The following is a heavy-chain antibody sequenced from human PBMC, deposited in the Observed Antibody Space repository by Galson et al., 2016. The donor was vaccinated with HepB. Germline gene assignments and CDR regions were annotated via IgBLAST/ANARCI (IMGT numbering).Heavy chain of an antibody. Sequence: VSGGSVSSGYYWGWIRQSPGKGLEWIGTIYHSGNSYYNPSLKSRVTISVDTSKNQFSLKLSSVTAADTAVYYCARGFTVEDAFDIWGQGTRVTVSS. CDR3: ARGFTVEDAFDI. J-gene: IGHJ3*02. CDR2: IYHSGNS. D-gene: IGHD4-23*01. V-gene: IGHV4-38-2*02. CDR1: GGSVSSGYY.